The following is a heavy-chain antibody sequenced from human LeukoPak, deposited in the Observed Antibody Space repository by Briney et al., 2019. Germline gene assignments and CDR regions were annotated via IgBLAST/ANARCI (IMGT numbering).Heavy chain of an antibody. V-gene: IGHV4-30-4*01. Sequence: SETLSLTCTVSGGSISSGDYYWSWIRQPPGKGLEWIGYIYYGGSTYYNPSLKSRVTISVDTSKNQFSLKLSSVTAADTAVYYCARDQGITMVRGVIKEYYFDYWGQGTLVTVSS. CDR2: IYYGGST. J-gene: IGHJ4*02. CDR1: GGSISSGDYY. CDR3: ARDQGITMVRGVIKEYYFDY. D-gene: IGHD3-10*01.